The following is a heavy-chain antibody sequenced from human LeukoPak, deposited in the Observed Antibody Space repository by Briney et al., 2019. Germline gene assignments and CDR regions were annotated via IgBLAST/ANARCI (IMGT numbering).Heavy chain of an antibody. CDR3: AKDLDDFWRGYEVAFDI. CDR1: GFTFSSYS. Sequence: GGSLRLSCAASGFTFSSYSMNWVRQAPGKGLEWVSAISGSADSKYYADSVKGRFTISRDNSKNTLYLQMNSLRAEDTAVYYCAKDLDDFWRGYEVAFDIWGQGAMVTVSS. CDR2: ISGSADSK. J-gene: IGHJ3*02. D-gene: IGHD3-3*01. V-gene: IGHV3-23*01.